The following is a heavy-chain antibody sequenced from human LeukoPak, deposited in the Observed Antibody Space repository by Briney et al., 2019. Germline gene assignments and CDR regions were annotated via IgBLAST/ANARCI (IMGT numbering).Heavy chain of an antibody. V-gene: IGHV3-23*01. CDR3: AKGAYYHGSGRYFDY. J-gene: IGHJ4*02. Sequence: GGSLRLSCAASGFTFSSYAMNWVRQAPGKGLEWVSAISGSGGATYYADSVKGRFTMSRDNSKNTRYLQMNSLRAEDKAVYYCAKGAYYHGSGRYFDYWGQGTLVTVSS. CDR1: GFTFSSYA. D-gene: IGHD3-10*01. CDR2: ISGSGGAT.